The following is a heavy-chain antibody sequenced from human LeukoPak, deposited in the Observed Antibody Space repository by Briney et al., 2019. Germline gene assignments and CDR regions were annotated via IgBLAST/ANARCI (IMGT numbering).Heavy chain of an antibody. V-gene: IGHV1-46*01. CDR3: AKERPSSCYFDY. CDR1: GYTFISYY. CDR2: IDPSGGGT. J-gene: IGHJ4*02. Sequence: GASVKVSCKASGYTFISYYIHWVRQAPGQGLEWMGLIDPSGGGTMYAQKFQGRVTMTRDTSTSTVYMEVSSLGSDDTAVYFCAKERPSSCYFDYWGLGTLVTVSS.